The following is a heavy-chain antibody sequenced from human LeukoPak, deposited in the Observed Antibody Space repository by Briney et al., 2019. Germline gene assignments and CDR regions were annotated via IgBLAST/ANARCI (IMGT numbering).Heavy chain of an antibody. CDR3: ARAAGVVPAARWGNYYYYYGMDV. Sequence: PSETLSLTCAVYGGSFSGYYWSWIRQPPGKGLEWIGEINHSGSTYYNPSLKSRVTISVDRSKNQFSLKLSSVTAADTAVYYCARAAGVVPAARWGNYYYYYGMDVWGQGTTVTVSS. D-gene: IGHD2-2*01. CDR1: GGSFSGYY. J-gene: IGHJ6*02. V-gene: IGHV4-34*01. CDR2: INHSGST.